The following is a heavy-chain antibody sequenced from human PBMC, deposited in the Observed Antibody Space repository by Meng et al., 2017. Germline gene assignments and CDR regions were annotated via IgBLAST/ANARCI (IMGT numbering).Heavy chain of an antibody. CDR1: GGPFSSYA. D-gene: IGHD7-27*01. V-gene: IGHV1-69*01. CDR3: ASNDGTGDRTGGDY. Sequence: LGQAGAGVEKPGASVKVSCKASGGPFSSYAIIWVRQAPGQGLEWMGGIIPIFGTANYAQKFQGRVTITADESTSTAYMELSSLRSEDTAVYYCASNDGTGDRTGGDYWGQGTLVTVSS. J-gene: IGHJ4*02. CDR2: IIPIFGTA.